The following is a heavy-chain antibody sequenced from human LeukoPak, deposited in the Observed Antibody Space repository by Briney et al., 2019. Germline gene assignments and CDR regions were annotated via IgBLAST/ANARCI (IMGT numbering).Heavy chain of an antibody. CDR3: ARDTSGLDY. CDR2: IKQDGSEE. Sequence: PGGSLRLSCAASGFTFSSYWMSWVRQVPGRGLEWVANIKQDGSEEYYVDFVKGRFTISRDNAKNSLYLQMSSLRAEGTAVYFCARDTSGLDYWGQGTLVTVSS. CDR1: GFTFSSYW. J-gene: IGHJ4*02. V-gene: IGHV3-7*04. D-gene: IGHD3-16*01.